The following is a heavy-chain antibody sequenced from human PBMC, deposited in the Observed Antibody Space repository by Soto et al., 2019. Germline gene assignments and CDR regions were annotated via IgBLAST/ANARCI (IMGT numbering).Heavy chain of an antibody. CDR1: GGSISSYY. CDR3: ARHTDDILTGNEALDI. V-gene: IGHV4-59*08. CDR2: IYYSGST. Sequence: SETLSLTCTVSGGSISSYYWSWIRQPPGKGLEWIGYIYYSGSTNYNPSLKSRVTISVDTSKNQFSLKLTSVTAADTAVYYCARHTDDILTGNEALDIWGQGTVVTVSS. J-gene: IGHJ3*02. D-gene: IGHD3-9*01.